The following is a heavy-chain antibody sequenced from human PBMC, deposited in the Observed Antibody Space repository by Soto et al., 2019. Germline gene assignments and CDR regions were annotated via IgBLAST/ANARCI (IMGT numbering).Heavy chain of an antibody. CDR1: GYSFTSYW. D-gene: IGHD4-17*01. Sequence: TGESLKISCKGSGYSFTSYWIGWVRQVPGKGLEWMGRIDPTDSYTNYSPSFQGHVTISADKSITTAYLEWSSLKASDTAIYYCARQKSDYGDYAYCGQGALVTVYS. CDR2: IDPTDSYT. V-gene: IGHV5-10-1*01. J-gene: IGHJ4*02. CDR3: ARQKSDYGDYAY.